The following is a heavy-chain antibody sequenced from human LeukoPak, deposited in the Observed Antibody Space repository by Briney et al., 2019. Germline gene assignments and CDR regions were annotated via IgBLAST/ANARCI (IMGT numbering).Heavy chain of an antibody. J-gene: IGHJ4*02. V-gene: IGHV4-34*01. D-gene: IGHD6-19*01. CDR3: ARGGGSVAGTAVDY. Sequence: SETLSLTCAVYGGSFSTYYWSWIRQPPGKGLEWIGEINHSGGTSYNPSLKSRVTISVDTSKNQFSLKLSSVTVADTAVYYCARGGGSVAGTAVDYWGQGALVTVSS. CDR2: INHSGGT. CDR1: GGSFSTYY.